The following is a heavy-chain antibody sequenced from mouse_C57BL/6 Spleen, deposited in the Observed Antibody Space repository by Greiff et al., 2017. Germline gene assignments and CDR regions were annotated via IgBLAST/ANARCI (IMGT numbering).Heavy chain of an antibody. CDR3: TRTHDGNYGGWYFDV. V-gene: IGHV1-15*01. Sequence: QVQLQQSGAELVRPGASVTLSCKASGFTFTDYEMHWVQQTPVHGLEWIGAIDPETGGTAYNQKFKGKAILTADKSSSTAYMELRSLTSEDSAIYYCTRTHDGNYGGWYFDVWGTGTTATVSS. J-gene: IGHJ1*03. CDR1: GFTFTDYE. D-gene: IGHD2-1*01. CDR2: IDPETGGT.